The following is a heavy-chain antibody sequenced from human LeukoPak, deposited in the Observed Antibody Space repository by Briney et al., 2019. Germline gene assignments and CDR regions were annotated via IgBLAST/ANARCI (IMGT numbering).Heavy chain of an antibody. V-gene: IGHV4-59*01. CDR3: ARVMRGADSSGYYGYYFDY. D-gene: IGHD3-22*01. Sequence: PSETLSLTCTVSDGSIGSYYWNWIRQPPGKGLEWIGYIYYSGSTNYSPSLKSRVTISVDTSKNQFSLKLNSVTAADTAVYYCARVMRGADSSGYYGYYFDYWGQGTLVTVSS. CDR1: DGSIGSYY. CDR2: IYYSGST. J-gene: IGHJ4*02.